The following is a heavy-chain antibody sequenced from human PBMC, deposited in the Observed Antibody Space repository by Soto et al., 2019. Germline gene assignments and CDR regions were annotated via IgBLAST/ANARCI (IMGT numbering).Heavy chain of an antibody. D-gene: IGHD1-7*01. CDR1: GFTFSSYG. CDR2: ISYDGSNK. CDR3: AKVRPRSYNWNYDADYYFDY. J-gene: IGHJ4*02. Sequence: GGSLRLSCAASGFTFSSYGMHWVRQAPGKGLEWVAVISYDGSNKYYADSVKGRFTISRDNSKNTLYLQMNSLRAEDTAVYYCAKVRPRSYNWNYDADYYFDYWGQG. V-gene: IGHV3-30*18.